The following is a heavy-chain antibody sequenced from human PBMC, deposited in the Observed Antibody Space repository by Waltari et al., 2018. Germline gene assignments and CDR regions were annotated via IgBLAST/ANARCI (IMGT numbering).Heavy chain of an antibody. Sequence: QVQLVESGGGVVQPGRSLRLSCAASGFPFSSDALHWVRQDPGKGLEWVAVISYDGSNKYYADSVKGRFTISRDNSKNTLYLQMNSLRAEDTAVYYCARVPAAHTVTLRGDNWFDPWGQGTLVTVSS. CDR2: ISYDGSNK. J-gene: IGHJ5*02. V-gene: IGHV3-30-3*01. CDR1: GFPFSSDA. D-gene: IGHD4-4*01. CDR3: ARVPAAHTVTLRGDNWFDP.